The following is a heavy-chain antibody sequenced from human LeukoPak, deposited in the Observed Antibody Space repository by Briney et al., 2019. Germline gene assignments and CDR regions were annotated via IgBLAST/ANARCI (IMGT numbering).Heavy chain of an antibody. Sequence: PSETLSLTCTVSGGSISSYYWSWIRQPPGKGLEWIGYIYYSGSTNYNPSLKSRVTISVDTSKNQFSLKLSSVTAADTAVYYCARHGRDSSSHRYPRYFDLWGRGTLVTVSS. CDR3: ARHGRDSSSHRYPRYFDL. CDR1: GGSISSYY. CDR2: IYYSGST. D-gene: IGHD6-13*01. J-gene: IGHJ2*01. V-gene: IGHV4-59*08.